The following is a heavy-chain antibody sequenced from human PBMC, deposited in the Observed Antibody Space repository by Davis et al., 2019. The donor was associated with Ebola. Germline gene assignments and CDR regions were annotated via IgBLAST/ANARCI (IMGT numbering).Heavy chain of an antibody. CDR2: INPSGGST. CDR3: ARAQFPTTSDH. J-gene: IGHJ4*02. CDR1: GYTFTNYG. D-gene: IGHD1-1*01. Sequence: AASVKVSCKTSGYTFTNYGITWVRQAPGQGLEWMGIINPSGGSTSYAQKFQGRVTMTRDTSTSTVYMELSSLRSDDTAVYYCARAQFPTTSDHWGQGTLVTVSS. V-gene: IGHV1-46*01.